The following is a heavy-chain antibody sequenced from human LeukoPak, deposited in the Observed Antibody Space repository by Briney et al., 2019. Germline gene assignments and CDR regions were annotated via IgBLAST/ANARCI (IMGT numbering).Heavy chain of an antibody. Sequence: GASVKVSCKASGYTFTSYGISWVRQAPGQGLEWMGWISAYNGNTNYAQKLQGRVTMTTDTSTSTAYMELRSLRSDDTAVYYCARDHPPIPAAKYYYYGMDVWGQGTTVTVSS. CDR1: GYTFTSYG. CDR2: ISAYNGNT. J-gene: IGHJ6*02. V-gene: IGHV1-18*01. D-gene: IGHD2-2*01. CDR3: ARDHPPIPAAKYYYYGMDV.